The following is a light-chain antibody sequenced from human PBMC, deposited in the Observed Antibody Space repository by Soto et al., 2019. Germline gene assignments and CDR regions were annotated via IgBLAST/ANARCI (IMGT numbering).Light chain of an antibody. CDR1: QSVRNN. J-gene: IGKJ2*01. Sequence: EIVMTQSPATLSVSPGERATLSCRASQSVRNNLAWYQQKPGQAPRLLIYDASTRATGIPARVSGSGSGTEFTLTITSLQSEDFAIYACQQYNNWPPLYTFGQGTKLEIK. V-gene: IGKV3-15*01. CDR2: DAS. CDR3: QQYNNWPPLYT.